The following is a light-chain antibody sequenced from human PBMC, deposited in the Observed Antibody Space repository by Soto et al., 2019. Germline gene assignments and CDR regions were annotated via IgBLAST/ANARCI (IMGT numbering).Light chain of an antibody. Sequence: EIVITQSPSTLSLSPRDRATLSCRASQSVTSNLAWYQQKPGQAPRLLIYGASTRATGIPARFSGSGSGTEFTLTISSLQSEDFAVYFCQQYNNWPPITFGQGTRLEIK. CDR1: QSVTSN. CDR2: GAS. J-gene: IGKJ5*01. V-gene: IGKV3-15*01. CDR3: QQYNNWPPIT.